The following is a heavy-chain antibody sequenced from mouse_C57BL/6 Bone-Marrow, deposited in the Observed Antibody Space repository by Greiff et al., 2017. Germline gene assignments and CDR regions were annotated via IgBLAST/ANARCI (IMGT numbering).Heavy chain of an antibody. Sequence: QVQPKESGAELAKPGASVKLSCKASCYTLTSHWMPRVKQRPGQGLEWIGYINPSSGYTKYNQKFKDKATLTADKSSSTAYMQLSSLTYEDSAVYYCARRGSSHFDYWGQGTTLTVSS. V-gene: IGHV1-7*01. J-gene: IGHJ2*01. CDR3: ARRGSSHFDY. D-gene: IGHD1-1*01. CDR1: CYTLTSHW. CDR2: INPSSGYT.